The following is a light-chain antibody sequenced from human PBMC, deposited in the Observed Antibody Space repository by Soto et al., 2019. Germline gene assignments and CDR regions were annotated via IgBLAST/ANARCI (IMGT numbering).Light chain of an antibody. V-gene: IGKV3-20*01. CDR1: QSVYSRS. J-gene: IGKJ2*01. Sequence: EVVRTQSQCTLSLSPGEGATLSCRANQSVYSRSLAWYRQKPGQAPKVLIYATSRRATGSPDRISGSWTGTDFTLSISILEPEDFAVYYCQHYGASPPSTVFGQGTKMEIK. CDR3: QHYGASPPSTV. CDR2: ATS.